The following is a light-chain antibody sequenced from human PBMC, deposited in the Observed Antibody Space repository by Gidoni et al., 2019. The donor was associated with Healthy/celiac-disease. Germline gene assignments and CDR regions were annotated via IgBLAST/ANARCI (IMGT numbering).Light chain of an antibody. V-gene: IGKV3-15*01. CDR3: QQYNNWWT. CDR1: QSVSSS. Sequence: ELVMTQSPATLSVSPGEGATLPCRASQSVSSSLAWYQQKPGQAPRLLSYGASTRATGSPARFSGSGSGTEFTLTISSLQSEDFAVYYCQQYNNWWTFGQGTKVEIK. CDR2: GAS. J-gene: IGKJ1*01.